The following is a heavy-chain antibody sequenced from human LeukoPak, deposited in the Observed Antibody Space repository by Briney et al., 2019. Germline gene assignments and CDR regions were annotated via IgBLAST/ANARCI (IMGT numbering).Heavy chain of an antibody. J-gene: IGHJ4*02. CDR3: ARLTYYDILTGYYFDY. D-gene: IGHD3-9*01. CDR2: IYYSGST. V-gene: IGHV4-59*01. Sequence: SEALSLTCTVSGGSISSYYWSWIRQPPGKGLEWIGYIYYSGSTNYNPSLKSRVTISVDTSKNQFSLKLSSVTAADTAVYYCARLTYYDILTGYYFDYWGQGTLVTVSS. CDR1: GGSISSYY.